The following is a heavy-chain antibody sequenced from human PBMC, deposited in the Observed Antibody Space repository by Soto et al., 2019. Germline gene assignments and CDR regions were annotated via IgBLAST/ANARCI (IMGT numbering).Heavy chain of an antibody. CDR3: ARDGVEAGLYLDN. V-gene: IGHV3-7*01. CDR2: INQDGREK. Sequence: GGSLRLSCAASGFIFSSYWMSWVRQAPGKGLEWVANINQDGREKYYVDSVKGRFIISRDNAKNSLYLQMYSLRGEDTAVYYCARDGVEAGLYLDNWGQGTLVTVSS. CDR1: GFIFSSYW. D-gene: IGHD6-19*01. J-gene: IGHJ4*02.